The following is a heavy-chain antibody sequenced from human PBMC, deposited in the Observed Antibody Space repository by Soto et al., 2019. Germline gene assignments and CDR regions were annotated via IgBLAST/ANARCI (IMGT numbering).Heavy chain of an antibody. CDR2: INSDGSST. CDR3: ARDVLLWFGESENAFDI. CDR1: GFTFSSYW. J-gene: IGHJ3*02. Sequence: GGSLRLSCAASGFTFSSYWMHWVRQAPGKGLVWVSRINSDGSSTSYADSVKGRFTISRDNAKNTLYLQMNSLRAEDTAVYYCARDVLLWFGESENAFDIWGQGTMVTVSS. D-gene: IGHD3-10*01. V-gene: IGHV3-74*01.